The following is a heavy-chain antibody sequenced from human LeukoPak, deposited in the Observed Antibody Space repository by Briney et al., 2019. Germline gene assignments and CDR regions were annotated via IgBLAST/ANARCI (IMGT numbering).Heavy chain of an antibody. CDR3: ANGYSSGWAQFDY. J-gene: IGHJ4*02. D-gene: IGHD6-19*01. CDR2: ISYDGSNK. V-gene: IGHV3-30*18. CDR1: GFTFSSYG. Sequence: GRSLRLSCAASGFTFSSYGMHWVRQAPGKGLEWVAVISYDGSNKYYADSVKGRFTISRDNSKNTLYLQMNSLRAEDTAVYYCANGYSSGWAQFDYWGQGTLVTVSS.